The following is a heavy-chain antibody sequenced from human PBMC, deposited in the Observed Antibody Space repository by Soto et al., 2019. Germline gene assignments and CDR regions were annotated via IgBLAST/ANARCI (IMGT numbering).Heavy chain of an antibody. CDR1: GGTFSSYA. D-gene: IGHD3-10*01. CDR3: ARDRGGDYYGSGRSWFDP. CDR2: IIPIFGTA. V-gene: IGHV1-69*01. J-gene: IGHJ5*02. Sequence: GASVKVSCKASGGTFSSYAISWVRQAPGQGLEWMGGIIPIFGTANYAQKFQGRVTITADESTSTAYMELSSLRSEDTAVYYCARDRGGDYYGSGRSWFDPWGQGTLVTVSS.